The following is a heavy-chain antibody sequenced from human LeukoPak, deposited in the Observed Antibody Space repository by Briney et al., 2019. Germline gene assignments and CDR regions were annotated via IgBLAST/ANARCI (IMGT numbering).Heavy chain of an antibody. V-gene: IGHV3-48*04. J-gene: IGHJ4*02. D-gene: IGHD3-22*01. CDR3: ARDPRTYYYDSSGWVALGY. Sequence: GGSLRLSCAASGFTFSNYAMSWVRQAPGKGLEWVSYISSSSSTIYYADSVKGRFTISRDNAKNSLYLQMNSLRAEDTAVYYCARDPRTYYYDSSGWVALGYWGQGTLVTVSS. CDR2: ISSSSSTI. CDR1: GFTFSNYA.